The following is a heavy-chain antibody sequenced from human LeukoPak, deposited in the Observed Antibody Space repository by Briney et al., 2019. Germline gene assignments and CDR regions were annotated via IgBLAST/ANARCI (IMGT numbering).Heavy chain of an antibody. CDR1: GGSISSYY. D-gene: IGHD3-22*01. V-gene: IGHV4-59*01. CDR3: ARATYYYDSSGYSYYYYYYMDV. Sequence: SETLSLTCTVSGGSISSYYWTWIRQPPGKGLEWIGYISYSGGTNYNPSLKSRVTISVDTSKNQFSLKLSSVTAADTALYYCARATYYYDSSGYSYYYYYYMDVWGKGTTVTVSS. CDR2: ISYSGGT. J-gene: IGHJ6*03.